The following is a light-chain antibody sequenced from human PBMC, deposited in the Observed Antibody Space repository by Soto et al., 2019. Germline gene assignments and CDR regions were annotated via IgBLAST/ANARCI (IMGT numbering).Light chain of an antibody. Sequence: ERVMTQAPATLSLSPGERATLSCRASESVGSNLAWYQQKPGQAPRLLIFGASSRATGVPARFSGSGSGTEFTLTINSLQYEDFAVYYCQQYNTWPPITFGQGTRLEIK. J-gene: IGKJ5*01. CDR2: GAS. CDR1: ESVGSN. CDR3: QQYNTWPPIT. V-gene: IGKV3-15*01.